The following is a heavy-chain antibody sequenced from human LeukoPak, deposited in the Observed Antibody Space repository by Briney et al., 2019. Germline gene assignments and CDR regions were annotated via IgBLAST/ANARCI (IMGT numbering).Heavy chain of an antibody. J-gene: IGHJ4*02. Sequence: QAPGQGLEWMGXIIPIFGTANYAQKFQGRVTITADESTSTAYMELSSLRSEDTAVYYCATANGDSYGDYVYYFDYWGQGTLVTVSS. D-gene: IGHD4-17*01. CDR3: ATANGDSYGDYVYYFDY. CDR2: IIPIFGTA. V-gene: IGHV1-69*01.